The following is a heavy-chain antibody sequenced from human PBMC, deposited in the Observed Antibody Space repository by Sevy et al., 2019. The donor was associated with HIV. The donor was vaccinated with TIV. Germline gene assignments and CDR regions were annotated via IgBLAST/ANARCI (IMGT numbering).Heavy chain of an antibody. Sequence: ASVKVSCKASGYTFTALDINWVRQATGRGLEWMGWMNPNTGQTDYSQRFQGRVTMTRDTSISTAYMELHSLRSDDTAIYYCARGIAAGVDYWGQGTQVTVSS. CDR2: MNPNTGQT. J-gene: IGHJ4*02. CDR1: GYTFTALD. D-gene: IGHD6-13*01. CDR3: ARGIAAGVDY. V-gene: IGHV1-8*01.